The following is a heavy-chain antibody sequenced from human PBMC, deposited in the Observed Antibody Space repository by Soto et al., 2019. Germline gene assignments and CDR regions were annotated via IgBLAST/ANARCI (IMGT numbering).Heavy chain of an antibody. J-gene: IGHJ5*02. Sequence: SETLSLTCTVSGGSISSYYWSWIRQPPGKGLEWIGYIYYSGSTNYNPSLKSRVTISVDTSKNQFSLKLSSVTAADTAVYYCARVIYYDSRLDPWGQGTLVTVSS. V-gene: IGHV4-59*01. D-gene: IGHD3-22*01. CDR3: ARVIYYDSRLDP. CDR2: IYYSGST. CDR1: GGSISSYY.